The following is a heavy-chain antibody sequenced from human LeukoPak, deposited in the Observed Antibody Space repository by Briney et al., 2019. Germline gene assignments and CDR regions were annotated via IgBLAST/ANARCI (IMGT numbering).Heavy chain of an antibody. J-gene: IGHJ5*02. Sequence: PGGSLRLSCAASGFTFSSYEMNWVRQAPGKGLEWVSYISSSGGTIYYADSVKGRFTISRDNAKNSLYLQMNSLRAEDTAVYYCAREDMGYCSGGSCYRAWFDPWGQGTLVTVSS. CDR2: ISSSGGTI. CDR3: AREDMGYCSGGSCYRAWFDP. CDR1: GFTFSSYE. V-gene: IGHV3-48*03. D-gene: IGHD2-15*01.